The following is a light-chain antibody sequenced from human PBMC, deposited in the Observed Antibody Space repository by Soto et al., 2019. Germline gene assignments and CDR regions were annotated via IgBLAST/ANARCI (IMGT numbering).Light chain of an antibody. V-gene: IGLV1-40*01. CDR3: RAYANSLSGVV. CDR1: SSNIGAGYD. Sequence: QSVLTQPPSVSGAPGQRVTISCTGSSSNIGAGYDVHWYQQFPGTAPKLLIHGNSNRPSGVPDRFSGSKSGTSASLAITGLHAEDDADYYCRAYANSLSGVVFGGGTKVAVL. J-gene: IGLJ2*01. CDR2: GNS.